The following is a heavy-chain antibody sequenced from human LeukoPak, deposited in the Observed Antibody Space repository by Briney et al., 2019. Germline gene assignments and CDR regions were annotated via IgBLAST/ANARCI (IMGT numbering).Heavy chain of an antibody. D-gene: IGHD6-19*01. V-gene: IGHV1-3*01. CDR3: ARDIDRAVGNWFDP. Sequence: ASVKVSCKASGYTFTTYAMHWVRQAPGQRFEWMGWINAGNGNTKYSQKFQDRVTIIRDTSASTAYMELSSLRSEDTAVYYCARDIDRAVGNWFDPWGQGTLVTVSS. CDR2: INAGNGNT. CDR1: GYTFTTYA. J-gene: IGHJ5*02.